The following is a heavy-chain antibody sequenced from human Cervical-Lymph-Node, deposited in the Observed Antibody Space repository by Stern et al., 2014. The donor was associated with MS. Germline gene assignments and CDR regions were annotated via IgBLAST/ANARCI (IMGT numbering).Heavy chain of an antibody. J-gene: IGHJ4*02. Sequence: QVQLQESGPGLVKPSETLSLTCAVSGDSISSYTHYWAWIRQPPGKGLEWIGSVYYSGATHYNPPRKSPVTIPGDTSKNHFSRGLNSVTAADTAVYYCAKHACTGAACPFDLWGQGTLVTVSS. CDR1: GDSISSYTHY. D-gene: IGHD2-8*02. CDR3: AKHACTGAACPFDL. CDR2: VYYSGAT. V-gene: IGHV4-39*01.